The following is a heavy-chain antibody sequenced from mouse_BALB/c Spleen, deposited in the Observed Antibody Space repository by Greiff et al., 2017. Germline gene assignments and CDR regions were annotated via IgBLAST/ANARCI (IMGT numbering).Heavy chain of an antibody. CDR2: ISSGSSTI. CDR3: ARDWSYAMDY. CDR1: GFTFSSFG. Sequence: DVHLVESGGGLVQPGGSRKLSCAASGFTFSSFGMHWVRQAPEKGLEWVAYISSGSSTIYYADTVKGRFTISRDNPKNTLFLQMTSLRSEDTAMYYCARDWSYAMDYWGQGTSVTVSS. V-gene: IGHV5-17*02. J-gene: IGHJ4*01.